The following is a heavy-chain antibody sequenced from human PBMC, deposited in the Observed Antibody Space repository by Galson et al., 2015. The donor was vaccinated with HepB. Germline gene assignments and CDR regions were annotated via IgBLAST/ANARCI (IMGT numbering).Heavy chain of an antibody. D-gene: IGHD6-19*01. J-gene: IGHJ1*01. CDR3: VKPLSGYSSGWYAEYFQH. V-gene: IGHV3-64D*06. CDR1: GFTFSSYA. CDR2: ISSNGGST. Sequence: SLRLSCAASGFTFSSYAMHWVRQAPGKGLEYVSAISSNGGSTYYADSVKGRFTISRDNSKNTLYLQMSSLRAEDTAVYYCVKPLSGYSSGWYAEYFQHWSQGTLVTVSS.